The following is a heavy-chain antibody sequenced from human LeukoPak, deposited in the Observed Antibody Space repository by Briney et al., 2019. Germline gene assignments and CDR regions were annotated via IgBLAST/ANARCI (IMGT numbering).Heavy chain of an antibody. V-gene: IGHV3-7*01. Sequence: GGSLRLSCAASGFTFSSYWMNWVRQAPGKGLEWVANIKQDGSEKYYVDSVKGRFTISRDNAKNSLYLQMNSLRAEDTAVYYCARKHCSTSGCYLDFWGQGTLVTVSS. CDR2: IKQDGSEK. J-gene: IGHJ4*02. CDR3: ARKHCSTSGCYLDF. D-gene: IGHD2-2*01. CDR1: GFTFSSYW.